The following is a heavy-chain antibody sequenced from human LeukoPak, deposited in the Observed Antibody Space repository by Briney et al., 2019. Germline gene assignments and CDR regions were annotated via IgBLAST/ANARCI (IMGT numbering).Heavy chain of an antibody. Sequence: GGSLRLSCAASGFRFTDYSMSWVRQAPGKGLEWAAGLGRSGEYKYYADSVKGRFTISRDNSKDTVSLQMNSLRAEDSAIYFCVKDRPCETCMPMDAWGQGTTVTVSS. D-gene: IGHD2-2*01. V-gene: IGHV3-23*01. CDR1: GFRFTDYS. CDR2: LGRSGEYK. CDR3: VKDRPCETCMPMDA. J-gene: IGHJ6*02.